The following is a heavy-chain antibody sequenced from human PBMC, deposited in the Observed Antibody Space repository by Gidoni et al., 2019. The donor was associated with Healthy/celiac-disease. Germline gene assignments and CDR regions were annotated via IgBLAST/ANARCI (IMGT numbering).Heavy chain of an antibody. CDR1: GYTFTSYG. D-gene: IGHD6-19*01. CDR3: ARDWMGSSGPTKPPHFGY. Sequence: QVQLVQSGAEVKKPGASVKVSCTASGYTFTSYGLSWVRQAPGQGLEWMEWIIAYNGNKNYAQKLQGRVTMTTDTSTSKAYRELRSLRSDDTAVYYCARDWMGSSGPTKPPHFGYWGQGTLVTDSS. J-gene: IGHJ4*02. CDR2: IIAYNGNK. V-gene: IGHV1-18*04.